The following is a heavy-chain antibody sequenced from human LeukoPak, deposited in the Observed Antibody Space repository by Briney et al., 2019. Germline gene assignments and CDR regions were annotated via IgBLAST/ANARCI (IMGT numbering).Heavy chain of an antibody. CDR1: GGSFSGYY. CDR2: IYYSGST. V-gene: IGHV4-34*01. CDR3: ARDREISNWNYHYMDV. D-gene: IGHD1-20*01. Sequence: SETLSLTCAVYGGSFSGYYWSWIRQPPGKGLEWIGSIYYSGSTYYNPSLKSRVTISVDTSKNQFSLKLSSVTAADTAVYYCARDREISNWNYHYMDVWGKGTTVTVSS. J-gene: IGHJ6*03.